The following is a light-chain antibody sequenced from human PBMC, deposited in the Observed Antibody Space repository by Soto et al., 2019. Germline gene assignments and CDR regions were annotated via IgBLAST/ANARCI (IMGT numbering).Light chain of an antibody. Sequence: QSALTQPASVSGSPGQSITISCTGTSSDIGGYNYVSWYQQHPGKAPKLMIYDVHNRPSGVSNRFSGSNSGNTASLTIYGLPAEDEATYYCTSYIDNKHVVFGGGTKLTVL. CDR3: TSYIDNKHVV. V-gene: IGLV2-14*01. CDR2: DVH. CDR1: SSDIGGYNY. J-gene: IGLJ2*01.